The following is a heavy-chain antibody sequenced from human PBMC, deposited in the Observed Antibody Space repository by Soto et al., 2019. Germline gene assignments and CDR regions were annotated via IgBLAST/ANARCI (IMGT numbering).Heavy chain of an antibody. J-gene: IGHJ4*02. CDR2: ISYDGSNK. CDR1: GFTFSSYG. D-gene: IGHD6-19*01. CDR3: AKGSSSGWHDY. Sequence: GGSLRLSCAASGFTFSSYGMHWVRQAPGKGLEWVAVISYDGSNKYYADSVKGRFTISRDNSKNTLYLQMNSLRTEDTAVYYCAKGSSSGWHDYWGQGTLVTVSS. V-gene: IGHV3-30*18.